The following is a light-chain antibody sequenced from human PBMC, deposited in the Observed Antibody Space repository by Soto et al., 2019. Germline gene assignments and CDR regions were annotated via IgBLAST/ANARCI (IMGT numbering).Light chain of an antibody. CDR1: SGDFGGYKY. CDR2: EVR. J-gene: IGLJ1*01. CDR3: SSYATSSTLTYV. V-gene: IGLV2-14*01. Sequence: QSVLTQPASVSGSPGQSITISCTGTSGDFGGYKYVSRYQHHPGKAPKLIIYEVRNRPSGISDRFSGSKSGNTASLTISGLQAEDEADYYCSSYATSSTLTYVFGTGTKV.